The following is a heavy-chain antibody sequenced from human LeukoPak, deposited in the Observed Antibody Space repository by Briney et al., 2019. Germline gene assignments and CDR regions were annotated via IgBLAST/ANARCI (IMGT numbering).Heavy chain of an antibody. CDR2: ISHSGST. J-gene: IGHJ4*02. CDR3: ARVGGYSYGNYYFNY. CDR1: GYSISSGYY. V-gene: IGHV4-38-2*01. D-gene: IGHD5-18*01. Sequence: SETLSLTCAVSGYSISSGYYWGWIRQPPGKGLEWIGSISHSGSTYYNPSLRSRVTISIDTSKNQFSLRLNSVTATDTAVYYCARVGGYSYGNYYFNYWGQGTLVTVSS.